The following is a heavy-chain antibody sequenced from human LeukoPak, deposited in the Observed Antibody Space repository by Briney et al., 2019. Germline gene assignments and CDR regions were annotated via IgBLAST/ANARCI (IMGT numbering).Heavy chain of an antibody. CDR1: GFTFRDYT. J-gene: IGHJ4*02. CDR3: AREVVIVVEPADNTIDY. D-gene: IGHD2-2*01. V-gene: IGHV3-21*01. Sequence: GGSLRLSCAASGFTFRDYTMNWVRQAPGKGLEWVSAISKSGTYIKYADSVKGRFTVSRDNAKNLLFLQMNSLRVEDTAVYYCAREVVIVVEPADNTIDYWGQGTRVTVSS. CDR2: ISKSGTYI.